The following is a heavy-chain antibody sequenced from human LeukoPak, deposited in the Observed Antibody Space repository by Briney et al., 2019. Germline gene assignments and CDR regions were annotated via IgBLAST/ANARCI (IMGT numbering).Heavy chain of an antibody. V-gene: IGHV3-53*01. CDR2: IYNDGTT. Sequence: GGSLRLSCAASGFTFSDYYMNWVRQAPGKGLEGVSVIYNDGTTYYTDSVKGRFTISRDNSKNTLYLQLNSLRAEDTAVYYCAREHYNLLTGRGGNFDYWGQGTLVTVSS. D-gene: IGHD3-9*01. J-gene: IGHJ4*02. CDR1: GFTFSDYY. CDR3: AREHYNLLTGRGGNFDY.